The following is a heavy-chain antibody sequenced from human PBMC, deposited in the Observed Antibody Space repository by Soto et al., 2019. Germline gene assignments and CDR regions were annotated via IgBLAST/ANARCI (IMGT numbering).Heavy chain of an antibody. V-gene: IGHV4-59*01. CDR3: ARGSFNVGAQVNDC. CDR1: GDSISSYY. CDR2: VSNGGGT. D-gene: IGHD1-26*01. J-gene: IGHJ4*02. Sequence: XATLSLTCTVSGDSISSYYLSWFRQPPGKGLQWIGYVSNGGGTNYNPSLWSRVTISLDTSKNQFSLRLTSVTAGDTAVYFCARGSFNVGAQVNDCCGQGTLVTVSS.